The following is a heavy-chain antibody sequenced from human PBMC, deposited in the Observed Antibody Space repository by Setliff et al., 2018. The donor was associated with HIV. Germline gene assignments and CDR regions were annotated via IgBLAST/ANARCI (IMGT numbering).Heavy chain of an antibody. Sequence: ASVKVSCKTSGYTFTTYYIHWVRLAPGQGLEWMGIINPSGGNTNYTQKFQGRLTLTRDTSTSTVYIDLSSLTSEDTAVYYCARGDLYFYDSPVTLPDFWGQGTPVTV. J-gene: IGHJ4*02. D-gene: IGHD3-22*01. V-gene: IGHV1-46*03. CDR3: ARGDLYFYDSPVTLPDF. CDR2: INPSGGNT. CDR1: GYTFTTYY.